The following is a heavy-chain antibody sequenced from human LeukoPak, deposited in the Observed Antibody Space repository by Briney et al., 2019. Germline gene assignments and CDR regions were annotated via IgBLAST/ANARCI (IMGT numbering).Heavy chain of an antibody. CDR3: GLVTSGNWWFDP. CDR2: INPNSVGT. V-gene: IGHV1-2*02. D-gene: IGHD2-21*02. CDR1: GYTFTGFH. Sequence: ASVKVSCKTSGYTFTGFHIHWMRQAPGQGLEWMGWINPNSVGTNYAQNLQGRVTMTRDTSISTAYMELSSLTSDDTAVYYCGLVTSGNWWFDPWGQGTLVTVSS. J-gene: IGHJ5*02.